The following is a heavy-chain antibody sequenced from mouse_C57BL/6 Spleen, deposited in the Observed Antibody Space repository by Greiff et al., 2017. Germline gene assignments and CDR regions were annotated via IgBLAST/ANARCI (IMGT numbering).Heavy chain of an antibody. D-gene: IGHD2-3*01. CDR3: ARAYDGGAY. J-gene: IGHJ3*01. CDR2: IYPSDSET. CDR1: GYTFTSYW. V-gene: IGHV1-61*01. Sequence: QVQLQQPGAELVRPGSSVKLSCKASGYTFTSYWMDWVKQRPGQGLEWIGNIYPSDSETHYNQKFKDKATLTVDKSSSTAYMQLSSLTSEDSAVYYCARAYDGGAYWGQGTLVTVSA.